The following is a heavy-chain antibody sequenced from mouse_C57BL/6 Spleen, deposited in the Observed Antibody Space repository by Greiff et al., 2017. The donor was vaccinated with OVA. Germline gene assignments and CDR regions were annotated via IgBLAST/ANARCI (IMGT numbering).Heavy chain of an antibody. CDR2: IDPSDSYT. D-gene: IGHD2-5*01. CDR3: ARREYYSNYEGVWFAY. J-gene: IGHJ3*01. Sequence: QVQLQQSGAELVMPGASVKLSCKASGYTFTSYWMHWVKQRPGQGLEWIGEIDPSDSYTNYNQKFKGKSTLTVDKSSSTAYMQLSSLTSEDSAVYYCARREYYSNYEGVWFAYWGQGTLVTVSA. V-gene: IGHV1-69*01. CDR1: GYTFTSYW.